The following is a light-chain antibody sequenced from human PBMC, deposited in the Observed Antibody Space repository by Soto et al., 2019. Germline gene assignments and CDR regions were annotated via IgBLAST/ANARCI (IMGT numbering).Light chain of an antibody. CDR2: DAS. CDR3: QHYGTAPVLFA. V-gene: IGKV3-20*01. CDR1: QSVSTTS. J-gene: IGKJ3*01. Sequence: EIVLTQSPGTLSLSPGERATLSCRASQSVSTTSLAWYQQKPGPPPRLLIYDASSRATGIPDRFSCSGSGTDCTLTITSQEPEDVAVDYCQHYGTAPVLFAFGPGTKVDIK.